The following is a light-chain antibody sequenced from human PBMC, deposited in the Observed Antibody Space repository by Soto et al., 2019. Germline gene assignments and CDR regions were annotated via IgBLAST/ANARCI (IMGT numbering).Light chain of an antibody. CDR3: SSYTSSGTLVV. CDR2: DVS. Sequence: QSVLTQPASVSGSPGQSITISCTGTSSDVGGYNYVSWYQQHPGKAPKLMIYDVSNRPSGVSNRFSGSKSGNTASLTISGLQAEDEADYYCSSYTSSGTLVVFGGGTKVTAL. V-gene: IGLV2-14*01. CDR1: SSDVGGYNY. J-gene: IGLJ2*01.